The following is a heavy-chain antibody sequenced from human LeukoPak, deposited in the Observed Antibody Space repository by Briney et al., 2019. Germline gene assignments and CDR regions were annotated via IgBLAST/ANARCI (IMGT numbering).Heavy chain of an antibody. D-gene: IGHD2-15*01. J-gene: IGHJ3*02. V-gene: IGHV5-51*01. CDR2: IYPGDSDT. Sequence: GESLKISCKGSGYSFTSYWIGWVRQMPGKGLEWMGIIYPGDSDTRYSPSFQGQVTISADKSISTAYLQWSSLKAPDTAMYYCARNRVVATPYDAFDIWGQGTMVTVSS. CDR3: ARNRVVATPYDAFDI. CDR1: GYSFTSYW.